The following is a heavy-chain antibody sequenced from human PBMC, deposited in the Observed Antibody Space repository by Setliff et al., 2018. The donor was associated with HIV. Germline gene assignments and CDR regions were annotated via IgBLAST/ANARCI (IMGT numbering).Heavy chain of an antibody. CDR2: IHYNGRT. D-gene: IGHD2-2*02. V-gene: IGHV4-39*01. CDR1: GDSITNDDYY. J-gene: IGHJ5*02. CDR3: ARYTSKLDWFDP. Sequence: SETLSLTCTVSGDSITNDDYYWGWIRQPPGKGLEWIAIIHYNGRTYYDPSLKSRVTIFVDTSKTQFYLKLRSVTASDTAVYYCARYTSKLDWFDPWGQGIRVTVSS.